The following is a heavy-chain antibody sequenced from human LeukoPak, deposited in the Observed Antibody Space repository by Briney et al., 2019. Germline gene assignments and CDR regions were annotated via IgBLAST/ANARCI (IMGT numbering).Heavy chain of an antibody. CDR2: ISYDGSNK. Sequence: PGGSLRLSCAASGFTFSTYAMHWVRRAPGKGWGWVTVISYDGSNKYYADSVKGRFTISRDNSKNTLYLQMNSLRAEDTAVYYCARDRDTAMLRFDYWGQGTLVTVSS. D-gene: IGHD5-18*01. CDR3: ARDRDTAMLRFDY. J-gene: IGHJ4*02. CDR1: GFTFSTYA. V-gene: IGHV3-30-3*01.